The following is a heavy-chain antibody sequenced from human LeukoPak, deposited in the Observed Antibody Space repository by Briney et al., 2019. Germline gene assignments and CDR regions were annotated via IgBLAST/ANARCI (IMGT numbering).Heavy chain of an antibody. D-gene: IGHD6-13*01. CDR2: ISGSGDST. J-gene: IGHJ3*02. CDR1: GFTFSSYA. V-gene: IGHV3-23*01. CDR3: ARQYSSSWNDAFDI. Sequence: GGSLRLSCAASGFTFSSYAMSWVRQAPGKGLEWVSTISGSGDSTYSADSVKGRFTISRDNAKNSLYLQMNSLGAEDTAVYYCARQYSSSWNDAFDIWGQGTMVTVSS.